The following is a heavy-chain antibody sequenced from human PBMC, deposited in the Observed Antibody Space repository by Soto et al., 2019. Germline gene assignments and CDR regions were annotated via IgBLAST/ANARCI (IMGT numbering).Heavy chain of an antibody. CDR1: GFTFSNYW. CDR3: ARNTPDCSGVTCYSDY. D-gene: IGHD2-15*01. Sequence: GGSLRLSCVASGFTFSNYWMHWVRQAPGKGLVWVSRINSDGSTTRYADSVKGRFAISRDNAKNTLYLQMNSLRAEDTAVYYCARNTPDCSGVTCYSDYWGQGTLVTVSS. V-gene: IGHV3-74*01. J-gene: IGHJ4*02. CDR2: INSDGSTT.